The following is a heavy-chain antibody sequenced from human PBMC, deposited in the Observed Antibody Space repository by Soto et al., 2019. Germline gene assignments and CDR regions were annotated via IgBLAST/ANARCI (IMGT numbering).Heavy chain of an antibody. D-gene: IGHD6-19*01. CDR3: ERGVAGSGFDL. J-gene: IGHJ4*02. CDR2: TYYRSNWRH. CDR1: GDSVSSNTAA. Sequence: XHTLSLTFAISGDSVSSNTAAWNWIRSSPSRGLEWLGRTYYRSNWRHDYAVSVKSRITVNPDTSKNHFSLQLNSVTPDDTAVYYCERGVAGSGFDLWGQGTLVTGSS. V-gene: IGHV6-1*01.